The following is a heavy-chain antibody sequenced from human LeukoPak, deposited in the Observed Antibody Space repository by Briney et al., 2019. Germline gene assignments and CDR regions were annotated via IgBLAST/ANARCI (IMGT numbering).Heavy chain of an antibody. D-gene: IGHD6-19*01. CDR2: IYYSGST. J-gene: IGHJ4*02. Sequence: SETLSLTCTVSGGSISSYYWSWIRQPPGKGLEWIGYIYYSGSTNYNPSLKSRVTISVDTSKNQFSLKLTSVTAADTAVYYCARSSRLASGWLYYFDYWGQGTLVTVSS. CDR1: GGSISSYY. CDR3: ARSSRLASGWLYYFDY. V-gene: IGHV4-59*08.